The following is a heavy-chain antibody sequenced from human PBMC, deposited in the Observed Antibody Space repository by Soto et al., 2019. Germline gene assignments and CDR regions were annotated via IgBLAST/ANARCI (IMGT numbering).Heavy chain of an antibody. CDR2: ISGSGGSI. Sequence: VQLLESGGGLVQPGGSLRLSCAASGFTFITYAMNWVRQAPGNGLEWVSAISGSGGSIHYADSVKGRFTISRDNSKNTLYLQMNSLRDEDTAVYHCVKGYWKGDVWGQGTTVTVSS. D-gene: IGHD1-1*01. CDR3: VKGYWKGDV. CDR1: GFTFITYA. J-gene: IGHJ6*02. V-gene: IGHV3-23*01.